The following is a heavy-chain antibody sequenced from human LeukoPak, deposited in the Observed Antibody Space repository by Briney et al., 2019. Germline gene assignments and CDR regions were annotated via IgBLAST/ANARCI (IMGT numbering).Heavy chain of an antibody. CDR2: ISPHNGNT. CDR1: GYTFSSYG. V-gene: IGHV1-18*01. Sequence: ASVKVSCKASGYTFSSYGISWVRQAPGQGLEWMSWISPHNGNTIYAQRLQGRVTMTTDTSTSTAYMELKSLRSDDTAVYYCARGGAHGSGSYRQHSFYYYMDVWGKGTTVTVSS. D-gene: IGHD3-10*01. CDR3: ARGGAHGSGSYRQHSFYYYMDV. J-gene: IGHJ6*03.